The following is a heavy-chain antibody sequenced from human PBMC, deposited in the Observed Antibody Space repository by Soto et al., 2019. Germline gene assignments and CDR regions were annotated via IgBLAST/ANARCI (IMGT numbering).Heavy chain of an antibody. V-gene: IGHV2-5*02. Sequence: QITLKESGPTLLKPTQTLTLTCTFSVFSFSTSAVGVGWIRQPPGKPLEWLALIYWDDEKRYCPSLKSRLTITKDTSKHPVVLTMTNMGPVDTAPYYCAHRPDYTTYWFETWGPGTLVTVSS. J-gene: IGHJ5*02. D-gene: IGHD1-26*01. CDR1: VFSFSTSAVG. CDR2: IYWDDEK. CDR3: AHRPDYTTYWFET.